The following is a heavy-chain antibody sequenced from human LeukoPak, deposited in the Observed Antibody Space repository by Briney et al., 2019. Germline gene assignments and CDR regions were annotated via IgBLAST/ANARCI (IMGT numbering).Heavy chain of an antibody. CDR2: INPTTGEI. V-gene: IGHV1-2*02. D-gene: IGHD6-6*01. CDR3: LRGERITAERPAVDV. CDR1: GYTFTDYY. Sequence: ASVKVSCKAAGYTFTDYYIHRLRHAPGRGLEWVSLINPTTGEIKSSQNFQGRATMTWATSLGTAFMELRRLTTDDTAVYYCLRGERITAERPAVDVWGKGTTVIVSS. J-gene: IGHJ6*04.